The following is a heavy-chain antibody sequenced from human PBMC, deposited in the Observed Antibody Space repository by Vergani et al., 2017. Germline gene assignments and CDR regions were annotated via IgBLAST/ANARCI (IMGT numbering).Heavy chain of an antibody. CDR2: INHSGST. Sequence: QVQLQQWGAGLLKPSETLSLTCAVYGGSFSGYYWSWIRQPPGKGLEWIGEINHSGSTNYNPSLKSRVTISVDTSKNQFSLKLSSVTAADTAVYYCARLTGTTGYYYYYGMDVWGQGTTVTVSS. D-gene: IGHD1-1*01. J-gene: IGHJ6*02. CDR3: ARLTGTTGYYYYYGMDV. V-gene: IGHV4-34*01. CDR1: GGSFSGYY.